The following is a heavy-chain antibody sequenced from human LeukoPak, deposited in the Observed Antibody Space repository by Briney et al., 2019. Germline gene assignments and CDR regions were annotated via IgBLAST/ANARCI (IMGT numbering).Heavy chain of an antibody. CDR3: ARQRHVRSIAVAGPPDY. CDR2: IYYSGST. D-gene: IGHD6-19*01. J-gene: IGHJ4*02. V-gene: IGHV4-39*01. Sequence: SETLSLTCTVSGGSISSSIYYWGWIRQPPGKGLEWIGSIYYSGSTYYNPSLKSRVTISVDTSKNQFSLKLSSVTAADTAVYYCARQRHVRSIAVAGPPDYWGQGTLVTVSS. CDR1: GGSISSSIYY.